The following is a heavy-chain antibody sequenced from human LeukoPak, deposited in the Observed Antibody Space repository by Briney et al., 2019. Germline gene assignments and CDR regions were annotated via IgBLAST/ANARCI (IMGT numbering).Heavy chain of an antibody. CDR1: EFTFSNYW. V-gene: IGHV3-7*01. CDR3: ARHYYDSSRYYYIDY. CDR2: IKEDGSEK. D-gene: IGHD3-22*01. Sequence: GGSLRLSCAASEFTFSNYWMNWVRQAPGKGLVWVANIKEDGSEKYYMDSVKGRFTISRDNAKNSLYLQMNSLRAEDTAVYYCARHYYDSSRYYYIDYWGQGTLVTVSS. J-gene: IGHJ4*02.